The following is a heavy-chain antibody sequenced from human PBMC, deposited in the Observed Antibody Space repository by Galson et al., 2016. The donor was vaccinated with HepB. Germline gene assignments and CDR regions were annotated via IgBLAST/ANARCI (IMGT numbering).Heavy chain of an antibody. D-gene: IGHD3-16*01. V-gene: IGHV3-21*01. CDR1: GFTFSTYS. Sequence: SLRLSCAASGFTFSTYSMNWVRQAPGKGLGWVSFISITSGYKSYADSLKGRATNSRDNPKNSLYLQMNSLRAEDTAVYYCARPPEGDRRYFDLWGRGTLVTVSS. J-gene: IGHJ2*01. CDR3: ARPPEGDRRYFDL. CDR2: ISITSGYK.